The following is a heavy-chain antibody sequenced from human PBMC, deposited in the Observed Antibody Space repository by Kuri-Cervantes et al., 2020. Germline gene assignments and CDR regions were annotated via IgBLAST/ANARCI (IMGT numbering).Heavy chain of an antibody. CDR2: FDPEDGET. CDR3: ARGGYSSGWNHYYYGMDV. J-gene: IGHJ6*02. D-gene: IGHD6-19*01. CDR1: GYTLTELS. Sequence: ASVKVSCKVSGYTLTELSMHWVRQAPGKGLEWMGGFDPEDGETIYAQKFQGRVTITADESTSTAYMELSSLRSEDTAVYYCARGGYSSGWNHYYYGMDVWGQGTTVTVSS. V-gene: IGHV1-24*01.